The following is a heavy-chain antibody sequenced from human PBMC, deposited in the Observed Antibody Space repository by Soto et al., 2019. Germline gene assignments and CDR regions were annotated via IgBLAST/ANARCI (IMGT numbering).Heavy chain of an antibody. V-gene: IGHV7-4-1*01. CDR3: ARTTYYDFWSGYYFDY. CDR1: GYTSTSYA. CDR2: INTNTGNP. Sequence: GPSVRVSSKASGYTSTSYALNWVRQAPGKGLEWMGWINTNTGNPTYAQGFTGRFVFSLDTSVSTAYLQICSLKAEDTAVYYCARTTYYDFWSGYYFDYWGQGTLVTVSS. D-gene: IGHD3-3*01. J-gene: IGHJ4*02.